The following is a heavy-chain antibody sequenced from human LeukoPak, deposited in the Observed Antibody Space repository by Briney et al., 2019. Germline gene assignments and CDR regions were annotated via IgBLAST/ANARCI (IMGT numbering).Heavy chain of an antibody. CDR3: ARVKTMIVVVRLFDY. J-gene: IGHJ4*02. Sequence: ASVKVSCKASGYTFTGYYMHWVRQAPGQGLEWMGWINPNSGGTNYAQKFQGRVTMTRDTSISTAFMELSRLKSDDTAVYYCARVKTMIVVVRLFDYWGQGTLVTVSS. CDR2: INPNSGGT. CDR1: GYTFTGYY. V-gene: IGHV1-2*02. D-gene: IGHD3-22*01.